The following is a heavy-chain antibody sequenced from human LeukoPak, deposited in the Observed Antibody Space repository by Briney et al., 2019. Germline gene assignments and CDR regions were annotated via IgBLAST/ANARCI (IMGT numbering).Heavy chain of an antibody. CDR1: AFSFTTLA. CDR3: AKPGQHLLLWFGELEF. D-gene: IGHD3-10*01. CDR2: ISGSGDNT. J-gene: IGHJ4*02. V-gene: IGHV3-23*01. Sequence: RGSLRPSSSAAAFSFTTLALTRVRQAPGKGLEWVSAISGSGDNTYYADSVKGRFTISRDNSKSTLYFQMNNLRAEDTAVYYCAKPGQHLLLWFGELEFWGQGTLVTVSS.